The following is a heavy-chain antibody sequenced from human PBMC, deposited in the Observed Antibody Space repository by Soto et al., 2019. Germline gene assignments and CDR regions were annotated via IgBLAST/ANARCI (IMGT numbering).Heavy chain of an antibody. CDR3: ARHPLLHGVSHFDF. J-gene: IGHJ4*02. V-gene: IGHV4-59*08. CDR2: IHYSGST. CDR1: GGSIRGYY. D-gene: IGHD3-10*01. Sequence: SETLSLTCSVAGGSIRGYYWSLIRQTPGKGLKWIGYIHYSGSTIYNPSLKSRVAFSLDTSKNQFSLKLRSVTAADTAVYYCARHPLLHGVSHFDFWGQGTLVTVSS.